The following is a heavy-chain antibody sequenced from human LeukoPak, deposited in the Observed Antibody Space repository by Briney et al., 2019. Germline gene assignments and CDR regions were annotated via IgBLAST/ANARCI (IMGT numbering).Heavy chain of an antibody. V-gene: IGHV3-30*03. J-gene: IGHJ4*02. CDR1: GFTFSSYG. D-gene: IGHD1-26*01. Sequence: GGSLRLSCAASGFTFSSYGMHWVRQAPGKGLEWVAVISYDGSNKYYADSEKGRFTISRDNSKNTLYLQMNSLRAEDTAVYYCAREHLVGATTDWGQGTLVTVSS. CDR2: ISYDGSNK. CDR3: AREHLVGATTD.